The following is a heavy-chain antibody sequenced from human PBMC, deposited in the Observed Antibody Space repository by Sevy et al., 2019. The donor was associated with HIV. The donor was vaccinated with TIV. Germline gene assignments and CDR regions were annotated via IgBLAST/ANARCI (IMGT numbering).Heavy chain of an antibody. D-gene: IGHD4-17*01. J-gene: IGHJ3*02. V-gene: IGHV3-30*18. CDR1: GFTFSSYG. CDR2: LSYDGSNK. CDR3: AKALMTTVIGNAFDI. Sequence: GGSLRLSCAASGFTFSSYGMHWVRQAPGKGLEWVAVLSYDGSNKYYADSVKGRFTISRYNSKNTLYLQMTSLRAEVTAVYYCAKALMTTVIGNAFDIWGQGTMVTVSS.